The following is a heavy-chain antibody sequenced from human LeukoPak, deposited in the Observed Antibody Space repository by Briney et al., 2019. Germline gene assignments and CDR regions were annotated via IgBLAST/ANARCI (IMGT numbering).Heavy chain of an antibody. D-gene: IGHD2-2*01. V-gene: IGHV1-2*02. Sequence: ASVKVSCKASGYTFTNYDINWVRQAPGQGLEWMAWIDPKSGATNYAQRFQGRVTMTRDTSIITAYMELSRLRSDDTAVYYCARGLRVSPAFDYWGQGTLVTVSS. J-gene: IGHJ4*02. CDR2: IDPKSGAT. CDR3: ARGLRVSPAFDY. CDR1: GYTFTNYD.